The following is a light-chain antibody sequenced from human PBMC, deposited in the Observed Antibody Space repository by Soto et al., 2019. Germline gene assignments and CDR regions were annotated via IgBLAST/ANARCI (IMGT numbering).Light chain of an antibody. CDR3: QQYKSYPWT. CDR1: QSISGW. CDR2: DAS. V-gene: IGKV1-5*01. J-gene: IGKJ1*01. Sequence: DTQMTQSPSTLSASVGDRVTLTCRASQSISGWLAWYQQKPGKAPKLLIYDASSLESGVPSRFSGSGSGTEFTLTISSLQPDDFATYYCQQYKSYPWTFGQGTKVDIK.